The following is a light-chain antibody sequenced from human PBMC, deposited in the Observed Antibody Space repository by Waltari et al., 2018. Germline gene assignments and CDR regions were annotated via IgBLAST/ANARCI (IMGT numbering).Light chain of an antibody. Sequence: DSQLTQSPSSLSASVGDRVTITCRASQSISSYLNWYQQKPGKAPKLLIYDASSLQSGVPSRFSGSGSGTDFSLTISSLQPEDFATYYCQQSYSIPYTFGQGTKLEIK. J-gene: IGKJ2*01. CDR3: QQSYSIPYT. CDR1: QSISSY. CDR2: DAS. V-gene: IGKV1-39*01.